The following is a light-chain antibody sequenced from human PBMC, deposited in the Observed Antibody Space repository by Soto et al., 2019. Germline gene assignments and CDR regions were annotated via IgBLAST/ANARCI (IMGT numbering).Light chain of an antibody. CDR3: QQYIRWPLT. CDR2: GAS. V-gene: IGKV3-15*01. Sequence: DIVLTQSPGTLCLSPGERATLSCRASQSVSSNLAWYQQKPGQAPSLLIYGASTRATGTPARFSGSGSGTEFTLTISSLQSEDFAVYYCQQYIRWPLTFGGGTKVDIK. J-gene: IGKJ4*01. CDR1: QSVSSN.